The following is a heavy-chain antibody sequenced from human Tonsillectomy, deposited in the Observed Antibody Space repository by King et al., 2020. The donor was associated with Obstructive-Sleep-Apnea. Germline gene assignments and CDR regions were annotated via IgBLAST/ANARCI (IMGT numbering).Heavy chain of an antibody. CDR2: INSDGSST. CDR1: GFTFSSYW. CDR3: AKTPYRYYGLDV. D-gene: IGHD3-16*02. V-gene: IGHV3-74*01. J-gene: IGHJ6*02. Sequence: VQLVESGGGLVQPWGSLRLSCAGSGFTFSSYWMFWVRQTPGKGLVWVSRINSDGSSTSHADSVKGRFTISRDNAKNTLYLQMNSLRAEDTAVYYCAKTPYRYYGLDVWGQGTTVTVSS.